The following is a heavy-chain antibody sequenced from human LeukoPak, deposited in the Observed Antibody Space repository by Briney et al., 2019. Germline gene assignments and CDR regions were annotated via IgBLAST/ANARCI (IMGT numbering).Heavy chain of an antibody. Sequence: SETLSLTCTVSGGSISSYYWSWIRQHPGKGLEWIGYIYYSGSTYYNPSLKSRVTISVDTSKNQFSLKLSSVTAADTAVYYCARDLRSSSSSGINYYGMDVWGQGTTVTVSS. D-gene: IGHD6-6*01. CDR3: ARDLRSSSSSGINYYGMDV. CDR2: IYYSGST. V-gene: IGHV4-59*06. J-gene: IGHJ6*02. CDR1: GGSISSYY.